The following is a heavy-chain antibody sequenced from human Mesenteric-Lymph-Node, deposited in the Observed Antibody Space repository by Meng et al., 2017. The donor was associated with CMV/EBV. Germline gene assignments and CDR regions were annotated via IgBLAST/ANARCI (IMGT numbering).Heavy chain of an antibody. CDR1: GFTFSLYS. D-gene: IGHD3-22*01. CDR3: VRDRGNYYDNSGIFDY. CDR2: NSTTSRTI. Sequence: GESLKISCAASGFTFSLYSMNWVRQTPGKGLEWLSYNSTTSRTIYYADSVKGRFTISRDNGKNSLYLQMNSLRAEDTAVYYCVRDRGNYYDNSGIFDYWGQGTLVTVSS. V-gene: IGHV3-48*01. J-gene: IGHJ4*02.